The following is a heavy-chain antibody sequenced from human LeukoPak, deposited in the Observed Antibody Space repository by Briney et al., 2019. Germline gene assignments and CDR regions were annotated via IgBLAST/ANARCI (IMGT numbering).Heavy chain of an antibody. CDR3: AREGIAGSGSM. Sequence: SETLSLTCTVSGGSISSGSYYWSWIRQPAGKGLEWIVRIYTSGSTNYNPSLKSRVTISVDTSKNQFSLKLSSVTAADTAVYYCAREGIAGSGSMWGQGTLVTVSA. CDR2: IYTSGST. V-gene: IGHV4-61*02. D-gene: IGHD3-3*01. J-gene: IGHJ4*02. CDR1: GGSISSGSYY.